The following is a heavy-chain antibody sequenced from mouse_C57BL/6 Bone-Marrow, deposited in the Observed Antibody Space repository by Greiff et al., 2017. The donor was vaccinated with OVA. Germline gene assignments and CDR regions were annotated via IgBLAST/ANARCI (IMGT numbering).Heavy chain of an antibody. CDR2: ISSGGDYI. J-gene: IGHJ4*01. V-gene: IGHV5-9-1*02. CDR1: GFTFSSYA. D-gene: IGHD2-10*01. CDR3: TREGLLWAMDY. Sequence: EVKLMESGAGLVKPGGSLKLSCAASGFTFSSYAMSWVRQTPEKRLEWVAYISSGGDYIYYADTVKGRFTISRDNARNTLYLQMSSLKSEDTAMYYCTREGLLWAMDYWGQGTSVTVSS.